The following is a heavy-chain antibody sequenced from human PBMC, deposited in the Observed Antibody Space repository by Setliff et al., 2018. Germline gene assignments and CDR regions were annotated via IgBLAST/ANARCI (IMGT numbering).Heavy chain of an antibody. CDR2: TIPMFGTT. CDR1: GATFSSYG. D-gene: IGHD6-19*01. V-gene: IGHV1-69*05. CDR3: VRSSAPQVVLAADFDF. J-gene: IGHJ4*02. Sequence: WASVKVSCKASGATFSSYGISWVRQAPGQGLEWMGGTIPMFGTTEYAQKFQGRLTIITDESTNTAFMQLSSLRSDDTAVYYCVRSSAPQVVLAADFDFWGQGTPVTVSS.